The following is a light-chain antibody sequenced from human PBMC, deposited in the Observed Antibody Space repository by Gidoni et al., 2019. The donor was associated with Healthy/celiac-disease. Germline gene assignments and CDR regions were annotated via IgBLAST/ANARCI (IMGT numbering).Light chain of an antibody. CDR3: QHPGA. J-gene: IGKJ1*01. V-gene: IGKV3-20*01. CDR2: GAS. CDR1: QSVSSSY. Sequence: EIVLTQSPGTLSFSPGERATLSCRASQSVSSSYLDWYQQKPGQAPRLLIYGASSRATGIPDRFSGSGSGTDFTLTISRLEPEDFAVYYCQHPGAFGQGTKVEIK.